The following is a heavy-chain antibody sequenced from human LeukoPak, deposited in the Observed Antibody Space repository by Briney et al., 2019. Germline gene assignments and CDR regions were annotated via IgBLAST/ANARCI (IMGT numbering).Heavy chain of an antibody. CDR1: GYTFNSHW. CDR2: VNSDGRTT. CDR3: ASPGISGSFYEPFAY. V-gene: IGHV3-74*01. Sequence: PGGSLRLSCAASGYTFNSHWMHWVRQAPGKGLAWVSRVNSDGRTTSYADSVKGRFTISRDNAKNTLYLQMNSLAVGDTAVYYCASPGISGSFYEPFAYWGQGTLVTVSS. J-gene: IGHJ4*02. D-gene: IGHD3-10*01.